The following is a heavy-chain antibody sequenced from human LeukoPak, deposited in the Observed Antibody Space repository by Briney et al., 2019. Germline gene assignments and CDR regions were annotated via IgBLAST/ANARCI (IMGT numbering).Heavy chain of an antibody. CDR2: IRSKAYGGTT. J-gene: IGHJ4*02. D-gene: IGHD6-19*01. V-gene: IGHV3-49*04. CDR1: GFTFGDYA. Sequence: GGSLRLSCAASGFTFGDYAMSWVRQAPGKGLEWVGFIRSKAYGGTTEYAASVKGRFTISRDDSKSIAYLQMNSLKTEDAAVYFCTSGVAGLDYWGQGTLVTVSS. CDR3: TSGVAGLDY.